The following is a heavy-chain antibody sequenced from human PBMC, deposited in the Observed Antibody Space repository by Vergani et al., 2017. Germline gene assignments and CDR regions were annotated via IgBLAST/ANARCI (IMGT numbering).Heavy chain of an antibody. V-gene: IGHV1-46*03. CDR1: GYTFSNYY. J-gene: IGHJ4*02. Sequence: QVQVVQSGAEVKKSGASVKVSCKTSGYTFSNYYMHWVRQAPGQGLEWMGIINPSGGHTNYAQKFQGRVTMTRDTSTSTVYMELSSLRSEDTAIYYCARGDCGILTGYRYWYQGALGTV. D-gene: IGHD3-9*01. CDR3: ARGDCGILTGYRY. CDR2: INPSGGHT.